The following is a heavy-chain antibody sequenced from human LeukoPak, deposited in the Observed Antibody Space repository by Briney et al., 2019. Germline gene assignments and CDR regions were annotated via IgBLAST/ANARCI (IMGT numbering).Heavy chain of an antibody. V-gene: IGHV3-23*01. Sequence: PGGSLRLSCAVSGFTFSTYAMAWVRQAPGKGLEWVSGISDNTYYADSVRGRFTISRDSSKNTLWLQMNSLRAEDTAVYYCAKGQGSGVYKYNFDYWGQGILVTVSS. CDR3: AKGQGSGVYKYNFDY. J-gene: IGHJ4*02. CDR2: ISDNT. CDR1: GFTFSTYA. D-gene: IGHD3-10*01.